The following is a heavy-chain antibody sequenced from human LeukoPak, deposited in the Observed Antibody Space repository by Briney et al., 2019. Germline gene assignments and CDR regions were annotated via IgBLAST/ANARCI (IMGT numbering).Heavy chain of an antibody. CDR2: INPSGGST. CDR3: ARGPTSHNLLLWFGPYAFDI. CDR1: GYTFTSYY. J-gene: IGHJ3*02. V-gene: IGHV1-46*01. D-gene: IGHD3-10*01. Sequence: ASVKVSCKASGYTFTSYYMHWVRQAPGQGLEWMGIINPSGGSTSYAQKFQGRVTMTRDMSTSTVYMELSSLRSEDTAVYYCARGPTSHNLLLWFGPYAFDIWGQGTMVTVSS.